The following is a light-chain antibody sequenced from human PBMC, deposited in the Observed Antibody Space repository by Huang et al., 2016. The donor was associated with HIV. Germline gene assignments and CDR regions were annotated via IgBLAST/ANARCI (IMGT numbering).Light chain of an antibody. Sequence: DIQMTQSPSSVSASEGDTVTITCRASQDISIWLDWYQQKPREAPTLLIHSASILVSGVPSRCSGSGSGTNFSLTIDGLRPDDFATYYCLQADISPRSFGQGTRLDIQ. J-gene: IGKJ5*01. CDR1: QDISIW. CDR2: SAS. CDR3: LQADISPRS. V-gene: IGKV1-12*01.